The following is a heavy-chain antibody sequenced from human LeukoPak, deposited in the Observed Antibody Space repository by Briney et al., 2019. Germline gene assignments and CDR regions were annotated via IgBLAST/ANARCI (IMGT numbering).Heavy chain of an antibody. CDR3: AREGVWRQQLVDYYYGMDV. J-gene: IGHJ6*02. D-gene: IGHD6-13*01. CDR2: ISYDGSNK. CDR1: EFTFSYYA. Sequence: AGGSLRLSCAASEFTFSYYAMSWVRQAPGKGLEWVAVISYDGSNKYYADSVKGRFTISRDNSKNTLYLQMNSLRAEDTAVYYCAREGVWRQQLVDYYYGMDVWGQGTTVTVSS. V-gene: IGHV3-30*03.